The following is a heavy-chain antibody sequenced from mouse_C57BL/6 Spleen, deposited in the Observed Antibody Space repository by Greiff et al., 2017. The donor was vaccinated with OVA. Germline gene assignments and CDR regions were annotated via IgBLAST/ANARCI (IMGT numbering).Heavy chain of an antibody. Sequence: VKLQQPGAELVMPGASVKLSCKASGYTFTSYWMHWVKQRPGQGLEWIGEIDPSDSYTNYNQKFKGKSTLTVDKSSSTAYMQLSSLTSEDSAVYYCARGGYEAWFAYWGQGTLVTVSA. CDR1: GYTFTSYW. CDR3: ARGGYEAWFAY. V-gene: IGHV1-69*01. D-gene: IGHD3-1*01. J-gene: IGHJ3*01. CDR2: IDPSDSYT.